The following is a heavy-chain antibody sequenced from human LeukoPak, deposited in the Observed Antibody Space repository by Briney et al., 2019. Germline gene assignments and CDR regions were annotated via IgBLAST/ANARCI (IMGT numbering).Heavy chain of an antibody. CDR1: GGSISSGGHY. D-gene: IGHD3-10*01. CDR2: IYYSGST. J-gene: IGHJ5*02. Sequence: SQTLSLTCTVSGGSISSGGHYWSWIRQHPGKGLEWIGYIYYSGSTYYNPSLKSRVTISVDTSKNQFSLKLSSVTAADTAVYYCARVTARAGIDPWGQGTLVTVSS. CDR3: ARVTARAGIDP. V-gene: IGHV4-31*03.